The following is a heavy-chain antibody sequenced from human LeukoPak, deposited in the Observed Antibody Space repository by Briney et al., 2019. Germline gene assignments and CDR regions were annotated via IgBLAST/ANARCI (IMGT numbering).Heavy chain of an antibody. J-gene: IGHJ3*02. CDR1: GGSFSGYY. D-gene: IGHD2-15*01. CDR2: INHSGST. V-gene: IGHV4-34*01. Sequence: SETLSLTCAVYGGSFSGYYWGWIRQPPGKGLEWIGEINHSGSTNYNPSLKSRVTISVDTSKNQFSLKLSSVTAADTAVYYCARGVVVVVAANGRAFDIWGQGTMVTVSS. CDR3: ARGVVVVVAANGRAFDI.